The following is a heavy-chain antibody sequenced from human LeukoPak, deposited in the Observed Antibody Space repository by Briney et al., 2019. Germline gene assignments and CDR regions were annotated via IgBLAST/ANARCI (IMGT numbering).Heavy chain of an antibody. CDR2: ISSSSSYI. V-gene: IGHV3-21*04. CDR3: ARARGPAVTTEDV. D-gene: IGHD4-11*01. J-gene: IGHJ6*04. CDR1: GFTFSSYS. Sequence: PGGSLRLSCAASGFTFSSYSMNWVRQAPGKGLEWVSSISSSSSYIYYADSVKGRFTISRDNAKNSLYLQMNSLRSDDTAVYYCARARGPAVTTEDVWGKGTTVTVSS.